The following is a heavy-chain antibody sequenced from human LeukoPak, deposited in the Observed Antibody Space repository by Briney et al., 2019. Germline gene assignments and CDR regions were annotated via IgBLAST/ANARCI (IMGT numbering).Heavy chain of an antibody. CDR1: GYTFTSYG. V-gene: IGHV1-18*01. CDR3: ARGPGYSSGWYPDY. D-gene: IGHD6-19*01. Sequence: GASVKVSCKASGYTFTSYGISWVRQAPGQGLEWMGWISAYNGNTNYAQKFQGRVTMTRDTSISTAYMELSRLRSDDTAVYYCARGPGYSSGWYPDYWGQGTLVTVSS. J-gene: IGHJ4*02. CDR2: ISAYNGNT.